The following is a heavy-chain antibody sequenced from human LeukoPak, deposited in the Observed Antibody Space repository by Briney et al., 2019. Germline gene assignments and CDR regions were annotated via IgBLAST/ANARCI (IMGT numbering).Heavy chain of an antibody. CDR2: IYTSGST. Sequence: SETLSLXCTVSDGSISSYYWSWIRRPAGKGLEWIGRIYTSGSTNYNPSLKSRVTMSVDTSKNQFSLKLSSVTAADTAVYYCARYDFWSGYYIDWGQGTLVTVSS. CDR1: DGSISSYY. D-gene: IGHD3-3*01. V-gene: IGHV4-4*07. J-gene: IGHJ4*02. CDR3: ARYDFWSGYYID.